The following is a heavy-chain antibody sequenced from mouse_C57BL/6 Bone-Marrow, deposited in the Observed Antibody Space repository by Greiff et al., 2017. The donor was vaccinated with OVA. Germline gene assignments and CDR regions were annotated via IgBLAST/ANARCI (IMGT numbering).Heavy chain of an antibody. J-gene: IGHJ4*01. Sequence: VQLQQPGAELVMPGASVKLSCKASGYSFTSYWMHWVKQRPGQGLEWIGEIDPSDSYTNYNQKFKGKSTLTVDKSYSTAFMQLSSLTSEDSAVYDCDKWGSYYAMDYWGQGTSVTVSS. V-gene: IGHV1-69*01. CDR1: GYSFTSYW. CDR3: DKWGSYYAMDY. CDR2: IDPSDSYT.